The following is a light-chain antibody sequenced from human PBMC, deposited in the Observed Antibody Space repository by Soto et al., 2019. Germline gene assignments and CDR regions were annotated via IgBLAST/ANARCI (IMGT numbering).Light chain of an antibody. CDR1: QTIRSL. Sequence: DIQMNQSPSSLSGSVGDRVTITGRASQTIRSLLAWYQQKPGKAPKALIYDASRLGSGVPSRFSGSGSGTEFTLTISSLQPDDFATYYCQQYQTYATFGQGTRLEI. J-gene: IGKJ5*01. V-gene: IGKV1-5*01. CDR3: QQYQTYAT. CDR2: DAS.